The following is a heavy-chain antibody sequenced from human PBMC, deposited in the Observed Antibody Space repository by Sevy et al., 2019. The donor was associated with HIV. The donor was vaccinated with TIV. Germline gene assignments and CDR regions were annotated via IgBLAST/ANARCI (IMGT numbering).Heavy chain of an antibody. Sequence: GGSLRLSCAASGFTFDDYAMHWVRQGPGKGLEWVSTINWNRGTVDYADSVKGRFTVSRDNAKNSLYIQMNSLRGEDTALYYCVKDLTVTTSEGDFHYGMDVWGQGTTVTVSS. CDR3: VKDLTVTTSEGDFHYGMDV. J-gene: IGHJ6*02. V-gene: IGHV3-9*01. CDR1: GFTFDDYA. CDR2: INWNRGTV. D-gene: IGHD4-4*01.